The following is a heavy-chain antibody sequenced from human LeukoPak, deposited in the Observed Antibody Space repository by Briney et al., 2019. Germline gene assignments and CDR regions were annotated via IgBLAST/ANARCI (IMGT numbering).Heavy chain of an antibody. D-gene: IGHD3-10*01. Sequence: SETLSLTCTVSGGSISSYYWSWIRQPPGKGLEWIGYIYYSGSTNYNPSLKSRVTISVDTSKNQFSLKLSSVPAADTAVYYCARERPVLLWFGEFDYWGQGTLVTVSS. CDR1: GGSISSYY. J-gene: IGHJ4*02. CDR2: IYYSGST. V-gene: IGHV4-59*12. CDR3: ARERPVLLWFGEFDY.